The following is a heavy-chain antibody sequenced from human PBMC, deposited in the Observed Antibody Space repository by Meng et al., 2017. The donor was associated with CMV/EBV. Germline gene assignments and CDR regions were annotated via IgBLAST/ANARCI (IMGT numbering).Heavy chain of an antibody. D-gene: IGHD3-3*01. Sequence: SVKVSCKASGGTFSSYAISWVRQAPGQGLEWMGGIIPIFGTANYAQKFQGRVTITTDESTSTAYMKLSSLRSEDTAVYYCASSRITIFGVVIPRRYYGMDVWGQGTTVTVSS. CDR3: ASSRITIFGVVIPRRYYGMDV. J-gene: IGHJ6*02. CDR1: GGTFSSYA. CDR2: IIPIFGTA. V-gene: IGHV1-69*05.